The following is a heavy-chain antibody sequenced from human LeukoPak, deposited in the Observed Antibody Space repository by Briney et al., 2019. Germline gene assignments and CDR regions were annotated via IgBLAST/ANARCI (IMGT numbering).Heavy chain of an antibody. CDR3: ARANPADLNL. D-gene: IGHD1-14*01. CDR1: EFTFSNYW. CDR2: IRGDGIVT. J-gene: IGHJ2*01. V-gene: IGHV3-74*01. Sequence: GGSLRLSCVASEFTFSNYWIHWVRQAPGKGLVWVSRIRGDGIVTNYADSVEGRLTISRDNAKNTVHLQMNSLRDDDTAVYYCARANPADLNLWGRGTLVTVSS.